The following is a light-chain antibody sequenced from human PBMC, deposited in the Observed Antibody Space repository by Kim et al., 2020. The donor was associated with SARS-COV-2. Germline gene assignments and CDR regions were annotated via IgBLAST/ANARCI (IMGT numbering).Light chain of an antibody. CDR1: RGHLAQNY. CDR3: QSYDSTNVV. J-gene: IGLJ2*01. CDR2: EDN. V-gene: IGLV6-57*03. Sequence: TIPGTPSRGHLAQNYVQWPPQRPGTAPTTVIYEDNQRPSGVPDRFSGAIDSSSKFATLTISGLKTEDEADYYCQSYDSTNVVFGGGTQLTVL.